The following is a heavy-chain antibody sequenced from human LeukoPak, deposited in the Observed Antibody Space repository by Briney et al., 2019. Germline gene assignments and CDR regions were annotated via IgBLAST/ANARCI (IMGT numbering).Heavy chain of an antibody. V-gene: IGHV1-69*06. CDR3: ARAMVRGVIWWFDP. D-gene: IGHD3-10*01. J-gene: IGHJ5*02. CDR2: IIPIFGTA. CDR1: GGTFSSYA. Sequence: GFSVKVSCKASGGTFSSYAISWVRQAPGQGLEWMGGIIPIFGTANYAQKFQGRVTITADKSTSTAYMELSSLRSEDTAVYYCARAMVRGVIWWFDPWGQGTLVTVSS.